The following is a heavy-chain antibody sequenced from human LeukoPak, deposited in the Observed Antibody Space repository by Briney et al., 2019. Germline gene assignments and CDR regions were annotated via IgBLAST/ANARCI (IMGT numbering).Heavy chain of an antibody. J-gene: IGHJ4*02. CDR2: IRSDGSTK. CDR3: AKDSSVTRDGYNFAY. Sequence: PGGSLRLSCTASGFTFSDFGIHWVRQAPGKGLEWVAFIRSDGSTKYYRDPVKGRFTISRENSKSTVYLQMNSLRPEDTAVYYCAKDSSVTRDGYNFAYWGQGTLVTVSS. D-gene: IGHD5-24*01. CDR1: GFTFSDFG. V-gene: IGHV3-30*02.